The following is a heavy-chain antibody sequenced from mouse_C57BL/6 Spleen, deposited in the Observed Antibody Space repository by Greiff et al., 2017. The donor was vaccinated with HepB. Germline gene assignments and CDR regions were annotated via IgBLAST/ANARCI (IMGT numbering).Heavy chain of an antibody. CDR2: ISSGGDYI. CDR3: TRVYDYDVRYFDV. D-gene: IGHD2-4*01. V-gene: IGHV5-9-1*02. CDR1: GFTFSSYA. J-gene: IGHJ1*03. Sequence: EVMLVESGEGLVKPGGSLKLSCAASGFTFSSYAMSWVRQTPEKRLEWVAYISSGGDYIYYADTVKGRFTISRDNARNTLYLQMSSLKSEDTAMYYCTRVYDYDVRYFDVWGTGTTVTVSS.